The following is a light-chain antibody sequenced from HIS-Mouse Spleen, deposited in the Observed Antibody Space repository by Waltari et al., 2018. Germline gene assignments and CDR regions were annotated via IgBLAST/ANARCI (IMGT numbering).Light chain of an antibody. V-gene: IGLV2-14*01. CDR2: EVS. CDR3: SSYTSSSTF. Sequence: QSALTQPASVSGSPGQSITISCSGTSSSLGGYNYVSWYQQHPGKAPKLMIYEVSNRPSGVSNRFSGSKSGNTASLTISGLQAEDEADYYCSSYTSSSTFFGTGTKVTVL. CDR1: SSSLGGYNY. J-gene: IGLJ1*01.